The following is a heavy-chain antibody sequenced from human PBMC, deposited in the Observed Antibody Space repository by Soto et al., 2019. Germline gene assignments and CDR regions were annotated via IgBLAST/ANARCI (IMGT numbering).Heavy chain of an antibody. CDR2: IFSSRTT. D-gene: IGHD3-16*01. CDR1: GDSISSGNKY. Sequence: QVQLRESGPGLVMPSQTLSLTCTVSGDSISSGNKYWSWIRQAPGKGLEWIGYIFSSRTTYYNPSLKSRLTMSLDTSQNQFSLRLASVTDADSAVYYCARVPSPFDYYYAMDVWGQGTTVTVSS. CDR3: ARVPSPFDYYYAMDV. J-gene: IGHJ6*02. V-gene: IGHV4-30-4*01.